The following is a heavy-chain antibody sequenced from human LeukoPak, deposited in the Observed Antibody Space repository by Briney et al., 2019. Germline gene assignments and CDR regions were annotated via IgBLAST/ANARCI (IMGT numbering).Heavy chain of an antibody. CDR1: GFTFSSYG. D-gene: IGHD1-7*01. CDR2: ISYDGSNK. V-gene: IGHV3-30*18. J-gene: IGHJ4*02. CDR3: AKGGTTEYYFDY. Sequence: GGSLRLSCAASGFTFSSYGMHWVRQAPGKGLEWVAVISYDGSNKYYADSVKGRFTISRDNSKDTLYLQMNSLRAEDTAVYYCAKGGTTEYYFDYWGQGTLVTVSS.